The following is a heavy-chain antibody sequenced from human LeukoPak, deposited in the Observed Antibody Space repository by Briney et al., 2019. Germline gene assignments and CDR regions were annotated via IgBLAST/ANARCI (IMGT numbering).Heavy chain of an antibody. V-gene: IGHV1-2*02. CDR2: INPDSGGT. Sequence: ASVTVSCKTSGYTFTGYYMHWVRQAPGQGLEWMGWINPDSGGTNYAQKFQGRVTMTRDTSISTAYMELSSLRSDDTAFYYCARDLYQVRFDPWGQGTLVTVSS. CDR1: GYTFTGYY. CDR3: ARDLYQVRFDP. D-gene: IGHD2-2*01. J-gene: IGHJ5*02.